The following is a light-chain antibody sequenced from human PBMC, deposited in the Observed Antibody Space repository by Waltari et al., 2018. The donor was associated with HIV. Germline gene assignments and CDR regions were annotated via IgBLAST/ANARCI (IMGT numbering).Light chain of an antibody. CDR3: SSYTSTSTVYV. CDR1: SSDVGGYNS. Sequence: QSALTQPASVSGSPGQSITISCTGTSSDVGGYNSVSWYQLHPGKAPKLMIYAVSNRPSGVSNRFSGPKSDNTASRTISGLQAEDEADYYCSSYTSTSTVYVFGTGTEGTVL. CDR2: AVS. V-gene: IGLV2-14*03. J-gene: IGLJ1*01.